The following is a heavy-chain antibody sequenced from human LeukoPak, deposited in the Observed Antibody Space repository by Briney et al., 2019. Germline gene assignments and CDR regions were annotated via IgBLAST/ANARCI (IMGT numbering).Heavy chain of an antibody. D-gene: IGHD3-10*01. Sequence: SVKVSCKASGGTFSSYAISWVRQAPGQGLEWMGGIIPIFGTANYAQKLQGRVTITTDESTSTAYMELSSLRSEDTAVYYCARVRTVGSLLLWSTGGRDYYYMDVWGKGTTVTVSS. J-gene: IGHJ6*03. CDR2: IIPIFGTA. CDR3: ARVRTVGSLLLWSTGGRDYYYMDV. CDR1: GGTFSSYA. V-gene: IGHV1-69*05.